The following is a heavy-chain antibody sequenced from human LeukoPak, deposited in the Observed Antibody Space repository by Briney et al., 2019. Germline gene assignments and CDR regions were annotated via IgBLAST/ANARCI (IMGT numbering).Heavy chain of an antibody. J-gene: IGHJ6*03. V-gene: IGHV1-69*01. Sequence: GSSVKVSCKASGGTFSSYAISWVRQAPGQGLEWMGGIIPIFGTANYAQKFQGRVTITADESTSTAYMELSSLRSEDTAVYYCTTDLQWLVIVGYYYYTDVWGKGTTVTVSS. CDR2: IIPIFGTA. D-gene: IGHD6-19*01. CDR1: GGTFSSYA. CDR3: TTDLQWLVIVGYYYYTDV.